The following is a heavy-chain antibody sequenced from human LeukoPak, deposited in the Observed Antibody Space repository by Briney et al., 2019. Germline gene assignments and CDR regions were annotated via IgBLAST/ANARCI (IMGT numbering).Heavy chain of an antibody. V-gene: IGHV3-30*02. CDR3: AKDEGGSAAADY. CDR1: GFTFSSND. D-gene: IGHD6-13*01. Sequence: GGSLRLSCAASGFTFSSNDMNWVRQAPGKGLEWVAFIMYDGSDKYYADSVKGRFTISRDNSKNTLYLQMNSLRAEDTAVYYCAKDEGGSAAADYWGQGTLVTVSS. J-gene: IGHJ4*02. CDR2: IMYDGSDK.